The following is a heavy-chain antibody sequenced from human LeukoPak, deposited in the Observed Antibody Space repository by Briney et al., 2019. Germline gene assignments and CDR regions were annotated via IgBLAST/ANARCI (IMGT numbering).Heavy chain of an antibody. D-gene: IGHD3-22*01. CDR1: GGSITGYY. V-gene: IGHV4-31*03. CDR3: AREDYYDSSGYLDY. J-gene: IGHJ4*02. Sequence: KSSETLSLTCTVSGGSITGYYWSWLRQHPGKGLEWIGYIYYSGTTYYNPSLKSRVTISVDTSKNQFSLKLFSVTAADTAVYYCAREDYYDSSGYLDYWGQGTLVTVSS. CDR2: IYYSGTT.